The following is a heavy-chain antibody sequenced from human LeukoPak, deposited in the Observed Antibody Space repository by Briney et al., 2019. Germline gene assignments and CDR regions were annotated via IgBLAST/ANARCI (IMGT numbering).Heavy chain of an antibody. CDR1: GGSFSGYY. V-gene: IGHV4-34*01. D-gene: IGHD3-16*02. CDR2: INHSGST. CDR3: ARGSDDYVWGSYRYRPATGNYFDY. J-gene: IGHJ4*02. Sequence: PSETLSLTCAVYGGSFSGYYWSWIRQPPGKGLEWIGEINHSGSTNYNPSLKSRVTISVDTSKNQFSLKLSSVTAADTAVYYCARGSDDYVWGSYRYRPATGNYFDYWGQGTLVTVSS.